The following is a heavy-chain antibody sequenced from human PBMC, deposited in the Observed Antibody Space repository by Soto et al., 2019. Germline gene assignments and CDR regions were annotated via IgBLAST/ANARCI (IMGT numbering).Heavy chain of an antibody. V-gene: IGHV3-30-3*01. Sequence: GGSLRLSCAASGFTFSSYAMHWVRQAPGKGLEWVAVISYDGSNKYYADSVKGRFTISRDNSKNTLYLQMNSLRAEDTAVYYCASCSTCYDFWSGGFDYWGQGTLVTVSS. CDR1: GFTFSSYA. D-gene: IGHD3-3*01. J-gene: IGHJ4*02. CDR3: ASCSTCYDFWSGGFDY. CDR2: ISYDGSNK.